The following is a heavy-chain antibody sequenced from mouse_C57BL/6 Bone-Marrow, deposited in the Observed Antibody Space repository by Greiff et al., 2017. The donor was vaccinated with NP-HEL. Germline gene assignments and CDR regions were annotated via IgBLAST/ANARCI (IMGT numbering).Heavy chain of an antibody. Sequence: EVKLVESGPVLVKPGASVKMSCKASGYTFTDYYMNWVKQSHGKSLEWIGVINPYNGGTSYNQKFKGKATLTVDKSSSTAYMELNSLTAEDSAVYYCAREGKDYAIDYWGQGTSVTVSS. CDR2: INPYNGGT. CDR1: GYTFTDYY. V-gene: IGHV1-19*01. J-gene: IGHJ4*01. CDR3: AREGKDYAIDY.